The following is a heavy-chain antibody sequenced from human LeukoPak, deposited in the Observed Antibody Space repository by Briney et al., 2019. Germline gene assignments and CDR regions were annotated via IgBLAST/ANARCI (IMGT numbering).Heavy chain of an antibody. CDR2: IRSDGSSN. V-gene: IGHV3-30*02. Sequence: GGSLRLSCAASGFTFSSHGMHWVRQAPGKGLEWVTFIRSDGSSNYYGDSVKGRFTLSRDNFKNTLSLQMNSLRAEDTAVYYCANLAYCGGDCYSDAFDIWGQGTMVTVSS. J-gene: IGHJ3*02. CDR3: ANLAYCGGDCYSDAFDI. D-gene: IGHD2-21*02. CDR1: GFTFSSHG.